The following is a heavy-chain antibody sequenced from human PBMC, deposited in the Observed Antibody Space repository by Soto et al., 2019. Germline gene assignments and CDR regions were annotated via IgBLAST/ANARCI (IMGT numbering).Heavy chain of an antibody. CDR3: ARVIGGRAPFDS. V-gene: IGHV4-59*01. D-gene: IGHD3-16*01. CDR2: ISYSGTS. CDR1: GASISNDY. J-gene: IGHJ4*02. Sequence: QVQLQESGPGLLKPSETLSLTCAASGASISNDYWSWIRQSAGKGLECIGYISYSGTSNYNSSFMSRVSMSVDTSKNHFSLRLTSVAAADTAFYYCARVIGGRAPFDSWGQGTLVTVSS.